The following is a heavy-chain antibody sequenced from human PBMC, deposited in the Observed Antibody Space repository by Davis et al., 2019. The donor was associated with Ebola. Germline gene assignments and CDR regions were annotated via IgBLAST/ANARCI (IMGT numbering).Heavy chain of an antibody. J-gene: IGHJ4*02. Sequence: ESLKISCTGSEFTFNFYVMNWVRQAPGKGLEWVSAIDGGDGTTYYADSVRGRFTISRDNSRKTLYLQMNSLRDDDTAVYYCAKDRRGYNSAADYWGQGTLVTVSS. CDR3: AKDRRGYNSAADY. D-gene: IGHD5-24*01. CDR2: IDGGDGTT. V-gene: IGHV3-23*01. CDR1: EFTFNFYV.